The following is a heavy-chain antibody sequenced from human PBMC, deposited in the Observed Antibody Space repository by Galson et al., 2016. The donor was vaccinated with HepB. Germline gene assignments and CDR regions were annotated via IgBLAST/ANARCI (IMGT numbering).Heavy chain of an antibody. CDR3: ARVGYYGSGRAYYFDY. V-gene: IGHV4-61*01. D-gene: IGHD3-10*01. J-gene: IGHJ4*02. CDR1: GDSVSSGSYY. CDR2: IYYTGST. Sequence: SETLSLTCTVSGDSVSSGSYYWSWIRQPPGKGPEWIGYIYYTGSTTYSPSLKSRVTISVDTSKNQFSLKLSSVGTADTAVYHCARVGYYGSGRAYYFDYWGQGILVTVSS.